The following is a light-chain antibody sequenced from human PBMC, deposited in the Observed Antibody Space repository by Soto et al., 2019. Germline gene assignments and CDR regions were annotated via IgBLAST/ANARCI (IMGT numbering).Light chain of an antibody. CDR1: QSVSSNY. CDR2: GAS. CDR3: QQYDNSIT. J-gene: IGKJ5*01. Sequence: EIVLPQSPDTVSLSPGETATLSCRASQSVSSNYLAWYQQKPGQAPRLLIYGASSRATGIPDRFSGSGSGTDFTLTISRLEPEDFAVFYCQQYDNSITFGQGTRLEI. V-gene: IGKV3-20*01.